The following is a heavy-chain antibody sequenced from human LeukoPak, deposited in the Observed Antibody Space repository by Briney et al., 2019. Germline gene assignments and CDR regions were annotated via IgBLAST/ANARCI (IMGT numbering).Heavy chain of an antibody. CDR3: ARGYCSGGSCYAAYYFDY. CDR2: IYYSGST. Sequence: PSETLSLTCTVSGGSISSGGYYWSWIRQHPGKGLEWIGYIYYSGSTYYNPSLKSRVTISVDTSKNQFSLKLSSVTAADTAVYYCARGYCSGGSCYAAYYFDYWGQGTLVTVSS. V-gene: IGHV4-31*03. J-gene: IGHJ4*02. CDR1: GGSISSGGYY. D-gene: IGHD2-15*01.